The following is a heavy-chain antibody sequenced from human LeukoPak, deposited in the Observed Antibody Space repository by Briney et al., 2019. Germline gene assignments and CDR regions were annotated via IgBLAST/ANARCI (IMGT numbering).Heavy chain of an antibody. Sequence: PGGSLRLSCAASGFTFSSYAMGWVRQAPGKGLEWVSGISGSGGTTYYADSVRGRFTISRDNSKTTVYMEMKSLRVEDTAVYYCARVPSSASCYFSYFDPWGQGTLVTVSS. J-gene: IGHJ5*02. CDR3: ARVPSSASCYFSYFDP. CDR1: GFTFSSYA. V-gene: IGHV3-23*01. D-gene: IGHD2-2*01. CDR2: ISGSGGTT.